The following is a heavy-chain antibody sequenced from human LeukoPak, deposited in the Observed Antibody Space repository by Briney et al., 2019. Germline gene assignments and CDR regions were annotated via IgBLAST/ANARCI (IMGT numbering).Heavy chain of an antibody. J-gene: IGHJ5*02. CDR2: IWYDGSNK. CDR3: ARGVSYGGNVLDP. V-gene: IGHV3-33*01. Sequence: QPGRSLRLSCAASGFTFSNYAMHWVRQAPGKGLEWVAVIWYDGSNKYYADSVKGRFTISRDNSKNTVYLQMNSLRAEDTAVYYCARGVSYGGNVLDPWGQGALVTVSS. CDR1: GFTFSNYA. D-gene: IGHD4-23*01.